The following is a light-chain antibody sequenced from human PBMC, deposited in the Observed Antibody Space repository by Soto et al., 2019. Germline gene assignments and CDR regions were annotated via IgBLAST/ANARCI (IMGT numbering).Light chain of an antibody. V-gene: IGLV2-14*01. CDR2: DVS. Sequence: QLVLTQPASVSGSPGQSITISCTGTSSDIGPYKYVSWYQQRPAKAPKLMIYDVSIRPSGVSSRFSGSKSGNTASLTISGLQADDEADYYCSSYTTSSTVVFGGGTKLTVL. CDR1: SSDIGPYKY. J-gene: IGLJ3*02. CDR3: SSYTTSSTVV.